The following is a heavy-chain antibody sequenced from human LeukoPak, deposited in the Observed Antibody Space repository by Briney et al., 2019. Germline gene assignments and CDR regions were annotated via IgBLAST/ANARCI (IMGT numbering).Heavy chain of an antibody. CDR2: ISGSGAMT. V-gene: IGHV3-23*01. CDR1: GFTLSNHA. J-gene: IGHJ4*02. D-gene: IGHD3-10*01. Sequence: PGGSLRLSCAASGFTLSNHAMIWVRQAPGKGLEWVSSISGSGAMTYYADSVKGRFTISRDNAMDTPYLQMNSLRADDTAVYYCAKDRVDGSGSQFDSWGQGSLVLVSS. CDR3: AKDRVDGSGSQFDS.